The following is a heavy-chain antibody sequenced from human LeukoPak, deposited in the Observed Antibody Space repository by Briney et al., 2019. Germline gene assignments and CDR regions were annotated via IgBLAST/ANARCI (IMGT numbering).Heavy chain of an antibody. CDR3: ARRGGRGYYYDSSGYYLDY. D-gene: IGHD3-22*01. CDR2: IYPGDSDT. V-gene: IGHV5-51*01. CDR1: GYGFNTYW. Sequence: GEARQISCQGSGYGFNTYWIGWVRPVPGKGRGWMGIIYPGDSDTRYSPSFQGQVTISADKSISTAYLQWSSLKASDTAMYYCARRGGRGYYYDSSGYYLDYWGQGTLVTVSS. J-gene: IGHJ4*02.